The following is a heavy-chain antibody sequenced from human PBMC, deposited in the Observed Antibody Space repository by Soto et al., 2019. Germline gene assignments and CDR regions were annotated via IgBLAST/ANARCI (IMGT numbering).Heavy chain of an antibody. CDR1: GFTFSSYG. Sequence: GGSLRLSCAASGFTFSSYGMHWVRQAPGKGLEWVAVISYDGSNKYYADSVKGRFTISRDNSKNTLYLQMNSLRAEDTAVYYCAKDLHCSSTSCPTYYYYYGMDVWGQGTTVTVSS. V-gene: IGHV3-30*18. J-gene: IGHJ6*02. D-gene: IGHD2-2*01. CDR3: AKDLHCSSTSCPTYYYYYGMDV. CDR2: ISYDGSNK.